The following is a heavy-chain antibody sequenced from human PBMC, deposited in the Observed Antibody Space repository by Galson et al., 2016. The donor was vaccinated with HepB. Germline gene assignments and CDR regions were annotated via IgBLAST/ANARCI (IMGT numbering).Heavy chain of an antibody. CDR2: IHHTGDT. J-gene: IGHJ5*02. V-gene: IGHV4-34*01. CDR3: ARGKRPRQWLITKWFDP. CDR1: GGSLSNNF. D-gene: IGHD6-19*01. Sequence: SETLSLTCSVYGGSLSNNFWSWLRQPPGEGLEWIGEIHHTGDTNHNSSLKSRVTMSVDTSKNQFSLKLNSVTAADTAVYYCARGKRPRQWLITKWFDPWGQGTPVTVSA.